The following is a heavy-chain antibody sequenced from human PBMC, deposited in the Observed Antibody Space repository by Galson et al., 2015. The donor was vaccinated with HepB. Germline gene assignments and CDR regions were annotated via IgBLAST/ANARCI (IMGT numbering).Heavy chain of an antibody. CDR1: GFTFSDSA. CDR2: IRSKANFYAT. Sequence: SLRLSCAASGFTFSDSALHWVRQASGKGLEWVGRIRSKANFYATAYAASVRGRFTISRDDSKNTAYLQINSRQTEDTAVYYCTSQYNWNDLYHYYGMDVWGQGTTVTVSS. V-gene: IGHV3-73*01. D-gene: IGHD1-1*01. CDR3: TSQYNWNDLYHYYGMDV. J-gene: IGHJ6*02.